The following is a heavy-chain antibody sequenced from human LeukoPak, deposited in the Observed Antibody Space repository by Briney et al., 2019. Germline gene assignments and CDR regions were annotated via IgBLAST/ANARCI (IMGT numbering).Heavy chain of an antibody. D-gene: IGHD3-22*01. CDR3: ARGTQEYDSGGYVLDY. CDR2: MNPNSGNT. J-gene: IGHJ4*02. V-gene: IGHV1-8*01. Sequence: ASVKVSCKTTGHTFTNYDVNWVRQATGQGFEWLGWMNPNSGNTGYAQKFQGRVTMTRSTSKSTAFMELSTLTSEDTAVYYCARGTQEYDSGGYVLDYWGQGSLVTVSS. CDR1: GHTFTNYD.